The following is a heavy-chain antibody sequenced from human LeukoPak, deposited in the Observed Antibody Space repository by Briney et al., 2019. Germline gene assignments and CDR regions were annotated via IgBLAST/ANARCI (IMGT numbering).Heavy chain of an antibody. Sequence: SGPTLVNPTQTLTLTCAFSGFSLSTSGVGVGWIRQPPGKALEWLALIYWNDDKRYSPSLKSRLTITKDTSKNQVVPTMTNMDPVDTATYYCAHAYYYDSSGYFCLGYWGQGTLVTVSS. CDR2: IYWNDDK. CDR1: GFSLSTSGVG. J-gene: IGHJ4*02. V-gene: IGHV2-5*01. CDR3: AHAYYYDSSGYFCLGY. D-gene: IGHD3-22*01.